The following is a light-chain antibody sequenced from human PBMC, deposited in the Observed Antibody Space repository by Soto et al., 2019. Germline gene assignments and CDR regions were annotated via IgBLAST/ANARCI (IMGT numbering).Light chain of an antibody. V-gene: IGKV3-15*01. CDR2: GAS. Sequence: EIVMTQSPATLSVSPGERATLSCRAGQSVSSNLAWYQQKPGQAPRLLIYGASTRATGIPARFSGSGSGTEFTLTISSLQSEDFAVYYCQQYNNWPLYTFGQGTKVDI. J-gene: IGKJ2*01. CDR3: QQYNNWPLYT. CDR1: QSVSSN.